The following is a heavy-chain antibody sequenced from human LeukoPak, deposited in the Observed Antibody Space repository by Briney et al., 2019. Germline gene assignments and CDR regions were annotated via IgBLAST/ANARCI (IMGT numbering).Heavy chain of an antibody. Sequence: SETLSLTCTVSGGSISSYYWSWIRQPPGKGLEWIAYISYSGSTNYNPSLKSRVTVSVDTSKNQFSLKLSSVTAADTAVYYCARDSAAAGYFDYWGQGTLVTVSS. CDR2: ISYSGST. J-gene: IGHJ4*02. V-gene: IGHV4-59*01. CDR3: ARDSAAAGYFDY. D-gene: IGHD6-13*01. CDR1: GGSISSYY.